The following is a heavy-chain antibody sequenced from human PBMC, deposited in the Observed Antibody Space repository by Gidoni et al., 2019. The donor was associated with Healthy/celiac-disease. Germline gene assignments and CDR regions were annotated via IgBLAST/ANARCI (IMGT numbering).Heavy chain of an antibody. V-gene: IGHV3-30-3*01. CDR2: ISYDGSNK. Sequence: QVQLVESGGGVVQPGRSLRLSCAASGFTFSSYAIHWLRQAPGKGLEWVAVISYDGSNKYYADSVKGRFTISRDNSKNTLYLQMNSLRAEDTAVYYCAREFYCSSTSCSDYYYYYGMDVWGKGTTVTVSS. CDR3: AREFYCSSTSCSDYYYYYGMDV. D-gene: IGHD2-2*01. CDR1: GFTFSSYA. J-gene: IGHJ6*04.